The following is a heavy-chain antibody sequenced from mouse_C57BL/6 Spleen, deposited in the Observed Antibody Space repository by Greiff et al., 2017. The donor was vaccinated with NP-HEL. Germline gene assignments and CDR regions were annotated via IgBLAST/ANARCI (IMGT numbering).Heavy chain of an antibody. Sequence: EVKVVESGPELVKPGASVKISCKASGYSFTGYYMNWVKQSPEKSLEWIGEINPSTGGTTYNQKFKAKATLTVDKSSSTAYMQLKSLTSEDSAVYYCARHYGSSYWYFDVWGTGTTVTVSS. J-gene: IGHJ1*03. CDR3: ARHYGSSYWYFDV. D-gene: IGHD1-1*01. V-gene: IGHV1-42*01. CDR1: GYSFTGYY. CDR2: INPSTGGT.